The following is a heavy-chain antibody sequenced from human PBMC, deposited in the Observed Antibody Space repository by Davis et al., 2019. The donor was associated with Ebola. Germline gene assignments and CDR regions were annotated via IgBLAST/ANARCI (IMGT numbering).Heavy chain of an antibody. J-gene: IGHJ6*03. CDR3: AKNGGVAARYYYYYMDV. CDR1: GFTFSSYW. V-gene: IGHV3-7*03. CDR2: IKQDGSEK. D-gene: IGHD6-6*01. Sequence: PGGSLRLSCAASGFTFSSYWMSWVRQAPGKGLEWVANIKQDGSEKYYVDSVKGRFTISRDNAKNSLYLQMNSLRAEDTAVYYCAKNGGVAARYYYYYMDVWGKGTTVTVSS.